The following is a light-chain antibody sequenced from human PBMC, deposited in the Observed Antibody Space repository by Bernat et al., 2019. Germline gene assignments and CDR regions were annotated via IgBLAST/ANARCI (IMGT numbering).Light chain of an antibody. CDR3: HLYGVSWT. V-gene: IGKV3-20*01. Sequence: EKVVTQSPGTLSLSPGETATLSCSASENVVRNNVAWYQQKLGQAPRLLIFGASGRATGIPDRFIGSGSGRNFSLTITRLEPEDFAVYHCHLYGVSWTFGQGTKVEI. CDR2: GAS. J-gene: IGKJ1*01. CDR1: ENVVRNN.